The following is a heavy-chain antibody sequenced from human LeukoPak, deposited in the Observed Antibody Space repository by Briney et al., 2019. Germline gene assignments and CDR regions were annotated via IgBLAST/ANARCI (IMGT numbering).Heavy chain of an antibody. V-gene: IGHV4-59*01. CDR3: ARGGYDSSLGAFDI. D-gene: IGHD3-22*01. Sequence: SETLSLTCTVSGGSISSYYWSWIRQPPGKGLEWIGYIYYSGSTNYNPSLKSRVTISVDTSKNQFSLKLSSVTAADTAVYYCARGGYDSSLGAFDIWGQGTMVTVSS. CDR2: IYYSGST. CDR1: GGSISSYY. J-gene: IGHJ3*02.